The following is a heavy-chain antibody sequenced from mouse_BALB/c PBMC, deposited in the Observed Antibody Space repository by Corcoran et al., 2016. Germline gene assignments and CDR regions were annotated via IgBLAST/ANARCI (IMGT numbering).Heavy chain of an antibody. J-gene: IGHJ3*01. V-gene: IGHV1S136*01. Sequence: EVQLQQSGPELVKPGSSVKMSCKASGYTFTSYVMHWVKQKPGQGLEWIGYINPYNDGTKYNEKFKGKATLTSDKSSSTAYMELSSLTSEDSAVYYCARRGGYDGYPVFAYWGQGTLVTVSA. D-gene: IGHD2-3*01. CDR1: GYTFTSYV. CDR2: INPYNDGT. CDR3: ARRGGYDGYPVFAY.